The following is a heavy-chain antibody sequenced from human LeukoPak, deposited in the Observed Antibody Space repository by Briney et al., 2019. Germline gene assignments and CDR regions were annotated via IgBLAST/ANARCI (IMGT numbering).Heavy chain of an antibody. V-gene: IGHV4-34*01. CDR2: INHSGST. J-gene: IGHJ4*02. D-gene: IGHD3-9*01. CDR3: ARERLEDILTGSLAPLDY. CDR1: GGSFSGYY. Sequence: SETLSLTCAVYGGSFSGYYWSWIRQPPGKGLEWIGEINHSGSTNYNPSLKSRVTISVDTSKNQFSLKLNSVTAADTAVYYCARERLEDILTGSLAPLDYWGQGTLVTVSS.